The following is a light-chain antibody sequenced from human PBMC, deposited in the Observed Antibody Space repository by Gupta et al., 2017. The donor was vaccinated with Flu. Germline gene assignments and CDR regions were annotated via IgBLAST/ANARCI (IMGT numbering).Light chain of an antibody. Sequence: SALPQPASVSGSPGQSITIPCTGTNSDIGVYNFVSWYQQVPGKAPKLLIFEVHNRPAGICDRLSGSKSGNTASLTISGLQQEDEADYYCSAVTASSNVVFGTGTKVTVL. CDR1: NSDIGVYNF. CDR3: SAVTASSNVV. CDR2: EVH. V-gene: IGLV2-14*01. J-gene: IGLJ1*01.